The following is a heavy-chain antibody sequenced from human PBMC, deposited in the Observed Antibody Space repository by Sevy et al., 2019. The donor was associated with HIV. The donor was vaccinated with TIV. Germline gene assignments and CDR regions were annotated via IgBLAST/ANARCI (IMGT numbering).Heavy chain of an antibody. D-gene: IGHD5-18*01. CDR3: VREGLGGFSYSLDC. J-gene: IGHJ4*02. CDR1: GFTFSSYW. Sequence: GGSLRLSCAASGFTFSSYWMSWVRQAPGKGLEWVVTMKQDGSEKYYVDSVKGRFTISRDNATHSLYLQMNSLRAEDTAVYYCVREGLGGFSYSLDCWGQGTLVTVSS. CDR2: MKQDGSEK. V-gene: IGHV3-7*01.